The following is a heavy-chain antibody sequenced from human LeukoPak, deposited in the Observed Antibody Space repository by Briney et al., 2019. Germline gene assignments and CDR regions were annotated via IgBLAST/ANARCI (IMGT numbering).Heavy chain of an antibody. Sequence: SETLSLTCTVSGYSISSGYYWSWIRQPAGKGLEWIGRIYTSGSTNYNPSLKSRVTMSVDTSKNQFSLKLSSVTAADTAVYYCARGQMGYYYDSSGYYYVGEYYFDYWGQGTLVTVSS. J-gene: IGHJ4*02. V-gene: IGHV4-4*07. CDR3: ARGQMGYYYDSSGYYYVGEYYFDY. CDR1: GYSISSGYY. CDR2: IYTSGST. D-gene: IGHD3-22*01.